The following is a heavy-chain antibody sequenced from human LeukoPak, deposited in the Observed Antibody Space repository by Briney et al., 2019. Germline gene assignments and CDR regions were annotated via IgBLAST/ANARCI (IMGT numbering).Heavy chain of an antibody. CDR3: ARGGRGSYYGGYYFDY. CDR1: GGSISRYY. CDR2: IYYSGST. D-gene: IGHD1-26*01. J-gene: IGHJ4*02. Sequence: SETLSLTCTVSGGSISRYYWSWIRQPPGKGLEWIGYIYYSGSTNYNPSLKSRVTISVDTSKNQFSLKLSSVTAADTAVYYCARGGRGSYYGGYYFDYWGQGTLVTVSS. V-gene: IGHV4-59*01.